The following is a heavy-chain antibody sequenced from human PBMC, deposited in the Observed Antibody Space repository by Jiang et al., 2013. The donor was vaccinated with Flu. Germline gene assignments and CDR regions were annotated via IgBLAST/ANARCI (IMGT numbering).Heavy chain of an antibody. CDR1: GGSISSSSYY. V-gene: IGHV4-39*01. Sequence: GSGLVKPSETLSLTCTVSGGSISSSSYYWGWIRQPPGKGLEWIGSIYYTGSTYYKSSLNSRVTISVDTSKNQLSLKLSSVTAADTAVYYCARQEFSTSPFDYWGREPGHRLL. J-gene: IGHJ4*03. CDR2: IYYTGST. D-gene: IGHD6-6*01. CDR3: ARQEFSTSPFDY.